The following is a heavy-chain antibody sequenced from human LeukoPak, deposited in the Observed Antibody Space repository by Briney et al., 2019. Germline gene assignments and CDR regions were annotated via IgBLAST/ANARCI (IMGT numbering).Heavy chain of an antibody. CDR2: IWSDGTNR. CDR1: GFTFSHYG. J-gene: IGHJ4*02. V-gene: IGHV3-33*06. D-gene: IGHD4-11*01. CDR3: AKDAQRGFDYSNSLDK. Sequence: GGSLRLSCATSGFTFSHYGMHWVRQAPGKGLEWVAVIWSDGTNRYYGDPVKGRFTISRYNFQRTVYLQMDSLRAEDTAVYYCAKDAQRGFDYSNSLDKWGQGTLVTVSS.